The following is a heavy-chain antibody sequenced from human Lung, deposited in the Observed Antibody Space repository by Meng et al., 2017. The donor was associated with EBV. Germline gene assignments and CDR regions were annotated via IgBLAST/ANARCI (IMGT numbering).Heavy chain of an antibody. D-gene: IGHD5-24*01. CDR1: AYTFTGYY. CDR3: ARSPLDGYNYHFDY. Sequence: QVQLVQSGAEVKKPGASVKVSCKASAYTFTGYYMHWVRQAPGQGLEWMGWININSGGTNYAQKFQGWITMTRDTSISTAYMELSRLRSDDTAVYYCARSPLDGYNYHFDYWGQGTLVTVSS. V-gene: IGHV1-2*04. CDR2: ININSGGT. J-gene: IGHJ4*02.